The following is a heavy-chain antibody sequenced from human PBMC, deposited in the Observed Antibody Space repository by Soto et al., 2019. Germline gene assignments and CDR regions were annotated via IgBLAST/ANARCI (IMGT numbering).Heavy chain of an antibody. V-gene: IGHV1-18*01. J-gene: IGHJ4*02. CDR2: ISAYNGNT. CDR1: GYPFTSYG. CDR3: ARLGSSWSGDY. D-gene: IGHD6-13*01. Sequence: GGSVKVCFKASGYPFTSYGISWVRQAPGQGLEWMGWISAYNGNTNYAQKLQGRVTMTTDTSTSTAYMELRSLRSDDTAVYYCARLGSSWSGDYWGQGTLVTVSS.